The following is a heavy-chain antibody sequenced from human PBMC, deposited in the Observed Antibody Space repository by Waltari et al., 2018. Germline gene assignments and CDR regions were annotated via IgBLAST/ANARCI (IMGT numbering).Heavy chain of an antibody. D-gene: IGHD2-15*01. CDR1: GYTLTELS. J-gene: IGHJ3*02. CDR3: ATDDKYGGSTFAFDI. CDR2: FDPEDGET. V-gene: IGHV1-24*01. Sequence: QVQLVQSGAEVKKPGASVKVSCKFSGYTLTELSMHWVLQAPGKGLEWMGGFDPEDGETIYAQKFQGRVTMTEDTSTDTAYMELSSLRSEDTAVYYCATDDKYGGSTFAFDIWGQGTMVTVSS.